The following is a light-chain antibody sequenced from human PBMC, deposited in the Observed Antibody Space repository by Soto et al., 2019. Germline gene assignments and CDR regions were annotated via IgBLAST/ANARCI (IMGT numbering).Light chain of an antibody. Sequence: GERATLSCRASQGIKDYLAWFQQKPGQAPRLLIYGASTRATAIPARFSGSGSGTEFTLSICFLQSEESSVYCCQYRNSWSPAFGQGT. CDR2: GAS. CDR3: QYRNSWSPA. V-gene: IGKV3-15*01. J-gene: IGKJ1*01. CDR1: QGIKDY.